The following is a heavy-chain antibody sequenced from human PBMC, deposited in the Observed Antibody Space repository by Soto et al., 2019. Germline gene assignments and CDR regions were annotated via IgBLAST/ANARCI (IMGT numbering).Heavy chain of an antibody. Sequence: QVQLVESGGGVVQPGRSLRLSCAASGFTFSSYAMHWVRQAPGKGLEWVAVISYDGSNKYYADSVKGRFTISRDNSKNTLYLQMNSLRAEDTAVYYCARDPHYVWGSYRYRGSCDYWGQGTLVTVSS. V-gene: IGHV3-30-3*01. CDR2: ISYDGSNK. J-gene: IGHJ4*02. CDR3: ARDPHYVWGSYRYRGSCDY. CDR1: GFTFSSYA. D-gene: IGHD3-16*02.